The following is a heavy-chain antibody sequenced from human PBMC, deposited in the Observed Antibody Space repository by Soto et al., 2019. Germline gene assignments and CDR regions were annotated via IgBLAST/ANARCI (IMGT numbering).Heavy chain of an antibody. J-gene: IGHJ4*02. D-gene: IGHD1-26*01. CDR3: ARGGGGANFDY. Sequence: EVQLVESGGGLVQPGGSLRLSCAASGFTFSSYSMNWVRQAPGKGLEWVSYISSSSSTIYYADSVKGRFTISRDNAKNSLYRQMNRLRDEDTAVYYWARGGGGANFDYWGQGTLVTVSS. CDR1: GFTFSSYS. CDR2: ISSSSSTI. V-gene: IGHV3-48*02.